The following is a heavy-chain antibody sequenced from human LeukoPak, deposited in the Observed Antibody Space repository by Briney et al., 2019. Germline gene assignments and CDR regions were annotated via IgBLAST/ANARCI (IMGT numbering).Heavy chain of an antibody. CDR1: GFTFSSYG. V-gene: IGHV3-30*02. D-gene: IGHD2-2*01. Sequence: PGGSLRLSCAASGFTFSSYGVHWVRQAPGKGLEWVAFIRYDGSNKYYADSVKGRFTISRDNSKNTLYLQMNSLRAEDTAVYYCAKWGRCSSTSCSNWGQGTLVTVSS. J-gene: IGHJ4*02. CDR3: AKWGRCSSTSCSN. CDR2: IRYDGSNK.